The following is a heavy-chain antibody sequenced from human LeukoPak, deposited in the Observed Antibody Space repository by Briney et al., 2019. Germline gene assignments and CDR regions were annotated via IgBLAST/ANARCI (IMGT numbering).Heavy chain of an antibody. CDR3: ARARGDCSSTSCYGDEWFDP. CDR2: IYYSGST. V-gene: IGHV4-59*01. D-gene: IGHD2-2*01. J-gene: IGHJ5*02. CDR1: GGSISSYY. Sequence: SETLSLTCTVSGGSISSYYWSWLRQPPGKGLEWIGYIYYSGSTNYNPSLKSRVTISVDTSKNQFSLKLSSVTAADTAVYYCARARGDCSSTSCYGDEWFDPWGQGTLVTVSS.